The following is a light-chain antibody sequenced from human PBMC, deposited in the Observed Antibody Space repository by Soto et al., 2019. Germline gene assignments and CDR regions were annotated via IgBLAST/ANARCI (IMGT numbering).Light chain of an antibody. J-gene: IGLJ2*01. Sequence: QSVLTQPPSVSGAPGQRVTISCTGSSSNIGAGYDVHWYQQFPGTAPKLLIFVNNKRPSGLPDRFSGSKSGTSATLGITGLQTGDEADYFCAVWDSSLGVVVFGGGTKVTVL. CDR1: SSNIGAGYD. CDR3: AVWDSSLGVVV. CDR2: VNN. V-gene: IGLV1-51*01.